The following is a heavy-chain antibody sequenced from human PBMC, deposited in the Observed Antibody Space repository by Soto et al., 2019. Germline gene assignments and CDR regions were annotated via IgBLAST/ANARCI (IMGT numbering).Heavy chain of an antibody. D-gene: IGHD3-3*01. Sequence: PGGSLRLSCATSGFTFSSYAMSWVRQAPGKGLEWVSAISGSGGSTYYADSVKGRFTISRDNSKNTLYLQMNSLRAEDTAVYYCAKDLRITIFRAYDYGMDVWGQGTTVTVSS. V-gene: IGHV3-23*01. J-gene: IGHJ6*02. CDR1: GFTFSSYA. CDR2: ISGSGGST. CDR3: AKDLRITIFRAYDYGMDV.